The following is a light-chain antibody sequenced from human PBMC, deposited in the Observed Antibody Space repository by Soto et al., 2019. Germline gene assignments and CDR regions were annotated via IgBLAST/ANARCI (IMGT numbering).Light chain of an antibody. CDR1: QSVSSN. CDR3: LQHYSWPWT. Sequence: EIVLTQSPATLSLSPGERATLSCRASQSVSSNLAWYQQKPGQAPRLLIYGASTRATGIPARFSGSGSGTEFTLTISSLQSEDSGVYYCLQHYSWPWTFGQGTKVDIK. CDR2: GAS. J-gene: IGKJ1*01. V-gene: IGKV3-15*01.